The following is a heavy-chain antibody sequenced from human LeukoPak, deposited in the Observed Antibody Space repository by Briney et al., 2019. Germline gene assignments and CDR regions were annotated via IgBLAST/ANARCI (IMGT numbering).Heavy chain of an antibody. Sequence: PSETLSLTCAVYGGSFSGYYWSWIRQPPGKGLEWIGEINHSGSTNYNPSLKSQVTISVDTSKNQFSLKLSSVTAADTAVYYCARGRYRRFDPWGQGTLVTVSS. D-gene: IGHD2-2*01. CDR2: INHSGST. J-gene: IGHJ5*02. V-gene: IGHV4-34*01. CDR1: GGSFSGYY. CDR3: ARGRYRRFDP.